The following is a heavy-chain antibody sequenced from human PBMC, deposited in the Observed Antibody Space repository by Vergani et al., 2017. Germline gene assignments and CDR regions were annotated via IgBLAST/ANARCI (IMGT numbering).Heavy chain of an antibody. Sequence: EVQLVESGGGLVKPGGSLRLSCAASGFTFSSYSMNWVRQAPGKGLEWVSSISSSSSYIYYADSVKGRFTISRDNAKNSLYLQMNSLRAEDTAVYYCASVSEDAFDIWGQGTMVTVSS. V-gene: IGHV3-21*04. CDR1: GFTFSSYS. J-gene: IGHJ3*02. CDR3: ASVSEDAFDI. CDR2: ISSSSSYI. D-gene: IGHD5/OR15-5a*01.